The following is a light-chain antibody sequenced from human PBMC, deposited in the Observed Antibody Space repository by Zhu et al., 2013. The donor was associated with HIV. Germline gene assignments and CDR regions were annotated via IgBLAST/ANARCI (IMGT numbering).Light chain of an antibody. Sequence: QSVLTQPPSVSGAPGQRVTISCTGSSSNIGAGFDFHWYQHLPGSAPRLLIYGNSNRASGVPDRFSGSKSGASASLAISGVRAEDEGDYYCQSYDSDLIGLVLFGGGTRLTVL. CDR3: QSYDSDLIGLVL. CDR1: SSNIGAGFD. CDR2: GNS. J-gene: IGLJ2*01. V-gene: IGLV1-40*01.